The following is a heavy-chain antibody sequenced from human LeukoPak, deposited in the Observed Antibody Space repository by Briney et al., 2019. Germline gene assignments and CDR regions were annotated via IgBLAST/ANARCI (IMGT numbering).Heavy chain of an antibody. CDR2: ISSSSSYI. Sequence: GGSLRLSCAASGFIFSNYYLVWVRQAPGKGLEWVSSISSSSSYIYYADSVKGRFTTSRDNAKNSLYLQMNSLRAEDTAVYYCARVSYDSSGYYPDYWGQGTLVTVSS. CDR1: GFIFSNYY. CDR3: ARVSYDSSGYYPDY. D-gene: IGHD3-22*01. J-gene: IGHJ4*02. V-gene: IGHV3-21*01.